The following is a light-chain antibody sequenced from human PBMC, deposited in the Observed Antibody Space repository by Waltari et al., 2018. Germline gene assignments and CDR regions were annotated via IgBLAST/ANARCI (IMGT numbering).Light chain of an antibody. CDR1: QSLVHRDGNNN. CDR2: KVS. J-gene: IGKJ5*01. V-gene: IGKV2-30*02. Sequence: DVVMTQSPLSLPVTLGQPASIPCRSTQSLVHRDGNNNLNWFQQRPGQSPRCLIYKVSDRDSGVPDRFSGSGSGTDFTLKISRVEAEDVGVYYCMQGTHWPPTFGRGTRLEIQ. CDR3: MQGTHWPPT.